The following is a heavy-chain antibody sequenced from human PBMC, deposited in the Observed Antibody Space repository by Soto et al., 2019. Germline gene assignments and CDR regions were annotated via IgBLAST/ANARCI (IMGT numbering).Heavy chain of an antibody. CDR2: VHSSGST. Sequence: QVQLQESGPGLVKPSETLSLTCTVSGGSVSDYYWSWIRQFPGKGLEWIGYVHSSGSTKYNPSLKSRVAMSIDKPKKQFSLRLSSVTATDTAVYYCARGRSTGWYGGNDFWGQGTLVTVSS. V-gene: IGHV4-59*08. J-gene: IGHJ4*02. D-gene: IGHD6-19*01. CDR3: ARGRSTGWYGGNDF. CDR1: GGSVSDYY.